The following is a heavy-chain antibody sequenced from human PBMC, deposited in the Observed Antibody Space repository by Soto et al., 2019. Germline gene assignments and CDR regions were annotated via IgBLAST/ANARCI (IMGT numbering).Heavy chain of an antibody. D-gene: IGHD1-1*01. V-gene: IGHV1-69*02. CDR1: GGTFSSHT. CDR2: IIPVLGIA. J-gene: IGHJ4*02. CDR3: AALQLERRSFDY. Sequence: GASVKVSCKASGGTFSSHTISWVRQAPGQGLEWMGRIIPVLGIANYAQKFQGRVTITADTSSSTAYMDLSSLRSEDTAVYYCAALQLERRSFDYWGQGTLVTVSS.